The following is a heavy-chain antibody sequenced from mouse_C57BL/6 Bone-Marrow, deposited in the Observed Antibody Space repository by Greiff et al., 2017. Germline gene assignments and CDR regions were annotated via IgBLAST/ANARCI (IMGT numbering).Heavy chain of an antibody. J-gene: IGHJ4*01. CDR3: ARDYGTAYYAMDY. Sequence: QVQLQQPGAELVMPGASVKLSCKASGYTFTSYWMPWVKQRPGQGLEWIAKIDPSGSYTNYNQKFKGKSTLTVDKSSSTAYLQLSSLTSEDSAVXYCARDYGTAYYAMDYWGQGTSVTVSS. V-gene: IGHV1-69*01. D-gene: IGHD2-4*01. CDR1: GYTFTSYW. CDR2: IDPSGSYT.